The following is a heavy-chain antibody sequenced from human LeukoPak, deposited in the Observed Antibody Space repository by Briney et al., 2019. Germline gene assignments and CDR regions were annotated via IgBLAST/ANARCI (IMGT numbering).Heavy chain of an antibody. Sequence: PSETLSLTCTVGGSISTYYWSWIRQPPGKGLEWIGYIYYSGSTNYNPSLKSRVTISVDTSKNQFSLKLSSVTAADTAVYYCAKGGKGFPLGLRFDSWGQGTLVSVSS. V-gene: IGHV4-59*01. CDR2: IYYSGST. D-gene: IGHD2-21*01. CDR3: AKGGKGFPLGLRFDS. J-gene: IGHJ4*02. CDR1: GGSISTYY.